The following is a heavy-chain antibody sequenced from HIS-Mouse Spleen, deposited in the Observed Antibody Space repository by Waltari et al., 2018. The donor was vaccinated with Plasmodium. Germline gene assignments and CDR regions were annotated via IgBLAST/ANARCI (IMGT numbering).Heavy chain of an antibody. CDR2: INHSGST. J-gene: IGHJ4*02. CDR1: GGSFSGYY. D-gene: IGHD3-3*01. V-gene: IGHV4-34*01. Sequence: QVQLQQWGAGLLQPSETLSLTCAVYGGSFSGYYWSWIRQPPGKGLEWIGEINHSGSTNYNPSLKSLVTISVDSSKNQFSLKLSSGSAADTAVYYCARAYYDFWSGYRFDYWGQGTLVTVSS. CDR3: ARAYYDFWSGYRFDY.